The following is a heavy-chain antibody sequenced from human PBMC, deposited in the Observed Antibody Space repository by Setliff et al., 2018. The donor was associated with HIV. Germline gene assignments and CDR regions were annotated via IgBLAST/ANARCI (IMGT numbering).Heavy chain of an antibody. Sequence: GESLKISCKASGYIFTNYWIGWVRQMPGKGLEWIGVVYPGDSVTRCGPSFQGQVSISADRSITTAYLQWDSLKASDTAMYYCARHLIPGDPRYSSSWYYWGQGTLVTVSS. D-gene: IGHD6-13*01. V-gene: IGHV5-51*01. CDR2: VYPGDSVT. CDR1: GYIFTNYW. J-gene: IGHJ4*02. CDR3: ARHLIPGDPRYSSSWYY.